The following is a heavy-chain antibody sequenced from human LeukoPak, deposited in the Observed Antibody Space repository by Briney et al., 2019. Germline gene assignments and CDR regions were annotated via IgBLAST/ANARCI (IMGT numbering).Heavy chain of an antibody. Sequence: EASVKVSCKASGYTFTGYYMHWVRQAPGQGLEWMGWINPNSGGTNYAQKFQGRVTMTRDTSISTAYMELSRLRSDDTAVYYCARDLSGLWFGELLQRYYYYYYGMDVWGQGTTITVSS. CDR1: GYTFTGYY. D-gene: IGHD3-10*01. J-gene: IGHJ6*02. V-gene: IGHV1-2*02. CDR3: ARDLSGLWFGELLQRYYYYYYGMDV. CDR2: INPNSGGT.